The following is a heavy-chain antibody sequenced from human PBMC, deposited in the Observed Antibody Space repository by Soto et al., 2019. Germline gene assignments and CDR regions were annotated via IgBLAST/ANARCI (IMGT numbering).Heavy chain of an antibody. Sequence: SETLSLTCSVSGDSINSDNYYWGWIRQPPGKGLEWIGCIYYRGNTYYNPSLKTRVTISLDKSKSQFSLKLNSVTAADSAVYFCARLEGLATISYYFDYWGQGTLVTVSS. CDR2: IYYRGNT. D-gene: IGHD3-9*01. J-gene: IGHJ4*02. V-gene: IGHV4-39*01. CDR1: GDSINSDNYY. CDR3: ARLEGLATISYYFDY.